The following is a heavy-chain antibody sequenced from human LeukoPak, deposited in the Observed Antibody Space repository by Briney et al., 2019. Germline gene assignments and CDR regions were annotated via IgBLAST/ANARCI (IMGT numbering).Heavy chain of an antibody. V-gene: IGHV5-51*01. CDR2: IYPGDSDT. D-gene: IGHD2-15*01. CDR3: ARLSVSGGCSGGSCYSRDAFDI. J-gene: IGHJ3*02. Sequence: GESLKISCKGSGYSFTSYWIGWVRQMPGKGLEWMGIIYPGDSDTRYSPSFQGQVTISADKSISTAYLQWSSLKASDTAMYYCARLSVSGGCSGGSCYSRDAFDIWGQGTMVTVSS. CDR1: GYSFTSYW.